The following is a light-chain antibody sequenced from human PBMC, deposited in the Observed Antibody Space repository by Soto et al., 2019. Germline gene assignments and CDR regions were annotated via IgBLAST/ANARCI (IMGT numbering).Light chain of an antibody. CDR1: QSVSNNY. J-gene: IGKJ1*01. CDR2: GAS. V-gene: IGKV3-20*01. Sequence: EIVLTQSPGTLSLSPGERATISCRASQSVSNNYLAWYQQKPGQAPRLLIYGASNRATGIPDRFSGSGSGTYFTLTISRLDPEYFAVYYCQQYSSSGTFGQGTKVEIK. CDR3: QQYSSSGT.